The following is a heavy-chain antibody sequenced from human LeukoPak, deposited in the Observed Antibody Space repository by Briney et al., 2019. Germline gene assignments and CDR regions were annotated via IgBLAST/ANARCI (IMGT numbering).Heavy chain of an antibody. Sequence: PSETLSLTCTVSGDSINSYYWTWIRQPPGKGLEWIGYIYYSGSTNYNPSLKSRVTISVDTSKNQFSLRLTSVTAGDTAVYYCARALRQQLVTGWFDPWGQGTLVTVSS. CDR1: GDSINSYY. CDR2: IYYSGST. D-gene: IGHD6-13*01. CDR3: ARALRQQLVTGWFDP. J-gene: IGHJ5*02. V-gene: IGHV4-59*01.